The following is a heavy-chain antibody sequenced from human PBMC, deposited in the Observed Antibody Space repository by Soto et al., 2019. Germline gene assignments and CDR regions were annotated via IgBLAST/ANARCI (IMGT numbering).Heavy chain of an antibody. CDR2: IKQDGTEK. D-gene: IGHD3-3*01. J-gene: IGHJ3*02. CDR3: ATILNRAFET. Sequence: EVQLVESGGGLVQPGGSLRLSCAASGFTFSSYWMSWVRQAPGRGLERMGNIKQDGTEKDYVDSVKGRFTISRDNARNSVFLQMDSLRADDTAVYYCATILNRAFETWGQGTMVTVSS. V-gene: IGHV3-7*01. CDR1: GFTFSSYW.